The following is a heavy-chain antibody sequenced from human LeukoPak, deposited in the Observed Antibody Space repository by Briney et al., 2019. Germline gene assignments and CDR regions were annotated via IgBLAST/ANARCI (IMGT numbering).Heavy chain of an antibody. Sequence: GGSLRLSCAASGFTFSIYAMSWVRQAPGKGLQWVSTITSSGDGSYYADSVKGRFTISRDNSENMLYMQMNSLRVDDTSVYFCAIDRPNYYGSNGHYYRRDGDYWGQGTLVTVSS. CDR2: ITSSGDGS. CDR1: GFTFSIYA. J-gene: IGHJ4*02. CDR3: AIDRPNYYGSNGHYYRRDGDY. V-gene: IGHV3-23*01. D-gene: IGHD3-22*01.